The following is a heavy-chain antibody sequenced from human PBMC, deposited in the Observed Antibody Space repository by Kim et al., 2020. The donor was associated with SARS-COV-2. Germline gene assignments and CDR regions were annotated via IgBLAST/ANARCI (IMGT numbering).Heavy chain of an antibody. CDR3: ARLHYRGYCDS. V-gene: IGHV4-39*01. CDR2: IYYSGST. D-gene: IGHD4-4*01. J-gene: IGHJ4*02. Sequence: SETLSLTCTVSGASISSASHYWGWIRQPPGKPLEWIGSIYYSGSTYYNPSLKSRVDVSVDTSKKQISLRLSSVTAADTSRYYCARLHYRGYCDSWGQGTLVTVSS. CDR1: GASISSASHY.